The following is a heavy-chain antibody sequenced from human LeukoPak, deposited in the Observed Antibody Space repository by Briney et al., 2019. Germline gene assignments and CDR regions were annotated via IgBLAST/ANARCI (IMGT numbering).Heavy chain of an antibody. CDR3: ARVPIAAADIFDY. CDR1: GGSFSGYC. CDR2: INHSGST. J-gene: IGHJ4*02. V-gene: IGHV4-34*01. D-gene: IGHD6-13*01. Sequence: SETLSLTCAVYGGSFSGYCWSWIRQPPGKGLEWIGEINHSGSTNYNPSLKSRVTISVDTSKNQFSLKLSSVTAADTAVYYCARVPIAAADIFDYWGQGTLVTVSS.